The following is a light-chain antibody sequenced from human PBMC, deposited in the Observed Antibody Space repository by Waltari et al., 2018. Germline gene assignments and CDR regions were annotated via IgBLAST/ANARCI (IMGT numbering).Light chain of an antibody. CDR1: QGINNW. CDR2: KAS. CDR3: QQHNSNPFS. J-gene: IGKJ2*03. V-gene: IGKV1-17*01. Sequence: DVQMTQSPSSLSASVGDRVTITCRASQGINNWLAWYQQKPGKAPNLLIYKASNLQTGVPSRFSGSGSGTEFTLTISSLQPEDFATYYCQQHNSNPFSFGEGTKVEIK.